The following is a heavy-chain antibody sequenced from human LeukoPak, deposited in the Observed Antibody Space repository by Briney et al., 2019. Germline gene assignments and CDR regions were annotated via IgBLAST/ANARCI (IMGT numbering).Heavy chain of an antibody. V-gene: IGHV1-69*13. CDR2: IIPIFGTA. Sequence: ASVKVSCKASGGTFISYAISWVRQAPGQGLEWMGGIIPIFGTANYAQKFQGRVTITADESTSTAYMELSSLRSEDTAVYYCARDRSVGLYYFDYWGQGTLVTVSS. CDR1: GGTFISYA. CDR3: ARDRSVGLYYFDY. J-gene: IGHJ4*02. D-gene: IGHD1-26*01.